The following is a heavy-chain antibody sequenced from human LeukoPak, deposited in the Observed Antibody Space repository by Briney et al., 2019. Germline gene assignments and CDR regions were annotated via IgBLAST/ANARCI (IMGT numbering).Heavy chain of an antibody. V-gene: IGHV3-33*01. CDR2: IGRDGSRR. CDR3: ARDDDYDGNGLDI. Sequence: PGGSLRLSCAASGFTFGNYVMHWVRQAPGKGLEWVAVIGRDGSRRYYADSVKGRFIISRDNAKNTLSLQMDTLTAEDTAVYSCARDDDYDGNGLDIWGHGTMVTVSS. CDR1: GFTFGNYV. D-gene: IGHD3-16*01. J-gene: IGHJ3*02.